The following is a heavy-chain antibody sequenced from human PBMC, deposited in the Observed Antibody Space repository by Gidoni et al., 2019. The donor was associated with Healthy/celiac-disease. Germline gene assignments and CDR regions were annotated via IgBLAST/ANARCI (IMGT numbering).Heavy chain of an antibody. V-gene: IGHV4-34*01. CDR2: INHSGST. J-gene: IGHJ4*02. D-gene: IGHD1-26*01. CDR1: GGSFSGYY. CDR3: ARGRGWDHTGFDY. Sequence: QVQLQQWGAGLLKPSETLSLTCAVYGGSFSGYYWSWIRQPPGKGLEWIGEINHSGSTNYNPSLKSRVTISVDTSKNQFSLKLSSVTAADTAVYYCARGRGWDHTGFDYWGQGTLVTVSS.